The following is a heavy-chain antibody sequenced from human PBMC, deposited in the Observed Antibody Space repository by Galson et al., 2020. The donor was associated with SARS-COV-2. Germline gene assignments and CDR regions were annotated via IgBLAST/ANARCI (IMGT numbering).Heavy chain of an antibody. CDR3: VRGRNSPSEVFDY. CDR2: RRNRTNSYTT. Sequence: TRGSLRLSCAASGFTFSDHYMDWVRQAPGKVLEWVGRRRNRTNSYTTKYAASVKGRFTISRHDSKNSLYLQMDSLKTEDTAVYYCVRGRNSPSEVFDYWGQGTLVTVSS. V-gene: IGHV3-72*01. J-gene: IGHJ4*02. CDR1: GFTFSDHY.